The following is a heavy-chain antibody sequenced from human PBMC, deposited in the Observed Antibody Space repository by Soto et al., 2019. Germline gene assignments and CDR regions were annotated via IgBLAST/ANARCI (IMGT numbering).Heavy chain of an antibody. Sequence: QVHLVQSGAEVKKPGSSVKVSCKASGGTFSSYPINWVRQAPGQGLEWMGGIIPFFGTTHSAQNFQGRLTIPADESTSTTYMELSSLRSEDTAVYYCASRPVMEVAQYGNWFDPWGQGTLVTVSS. CDR2: IIPFFGTT. D-gene: IGHD2-15*01. CDR1: GGTFSSYP. CDR3: ASRPVMEVAQYGNWFDP. V-gene: IGHV1-69*01. J-gene: IGHJ5*02.